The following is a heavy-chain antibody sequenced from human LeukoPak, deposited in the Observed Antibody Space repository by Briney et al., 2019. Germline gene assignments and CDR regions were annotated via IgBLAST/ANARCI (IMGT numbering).Heavy chain of an antibody. Sequence: GSSVTVSCTSSACTFSSYAMIWVRQAPGQGLEWMGGIIAICGTANYAQKFQSRVTITTDESASTAYMELSSLRSEDTAVYYCARGFVEYYYYYMDVWGKGTTVTVSS. D-gene: IGHD3-3*01. V-gene: IGHV1-69*05. CDR3: ARGFVEYYYYYMDV. CDR2: IIAICGTA. CDR1: ACTFSSYA. J-gene: IGHJ6*03.